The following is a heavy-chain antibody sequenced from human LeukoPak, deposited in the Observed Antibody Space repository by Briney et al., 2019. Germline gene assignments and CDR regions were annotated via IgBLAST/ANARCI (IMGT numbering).Heavy chain of an antibody. J-gene: IGHJ4*02. CDR1: GFTFSSYA. V-gene: IGHV3-23*01. CDR3: AKVQGMATILPPFHY. D-gene: IGHD5-24*01. Sequence: PGGSLRLSCAASGFTFSSYAMSWVRQAPGKGLQWVSAISGSGGTIYYADSVKGRFTISRDNSKNTLYLQMNSLRAEDTAVYYCAKVQGMATILPPFHYWGQGTLVTVSS. CDR2: ISGSGGTI.